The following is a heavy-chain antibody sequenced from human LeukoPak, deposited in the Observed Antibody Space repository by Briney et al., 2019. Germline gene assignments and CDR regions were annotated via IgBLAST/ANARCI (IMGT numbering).Heavy chain of an antibody. V-gene: IGHV1-18*01. Sequence: ASVKVSCKASGYTFIRYGINWVRQAPGQGLEWMGWISAYNGNTYYAQKLQGRVTMTTDTSTSTAYLELRSLTSDDTAVYYCATAGSSSGWHEGSDYWGQGTPVTVSS. CDR3: ATAGSSSGWHEGSDY. D-gene: IGHD6-19*01. CDR2: ISAYNGNT. CDR1: GYTFIRYG. J-gene: IGHJ4*02.